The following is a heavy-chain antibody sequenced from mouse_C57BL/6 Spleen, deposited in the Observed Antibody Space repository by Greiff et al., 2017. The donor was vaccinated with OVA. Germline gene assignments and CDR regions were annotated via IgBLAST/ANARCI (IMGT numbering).Heavy chain of an antibody. Sequence: EVKVVESGGGLVQPGGSLSLSCAASGFTFTDYYMSWVRQPPGKALEWLGFIRNKANGYTTEYSASVKGRFTISRDNSQSILYLQMNALRAEDSATYYCARYGSSRDWYFDVWGTGTTVTVSS. CDR1: GFTFTDYY. V-gene: IGHV7-3*01. D-gene: IGHD1-1*01. CDR2: IRNKANGYTT. J-gene: IGHJ1*03. CDR3: ARYGSSRDWYFDV.